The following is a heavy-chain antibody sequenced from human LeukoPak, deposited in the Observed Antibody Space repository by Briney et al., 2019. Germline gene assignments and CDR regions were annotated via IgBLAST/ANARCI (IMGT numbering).Heavy chain of an antibody. CDR1: GGSISSYY. D-gene: IGHD3-10*01. CDR2: IYTSGST. CDR3: ARIYYSRFDP. V-gene: IGHV4-4*07. J-gene: IGHJ5*02. Sequence: YPSETLSLTCTVFGGSISSYYWSWIRQPAGKGLEWIGRIYTSGSTNYNPSLKSRVTMSVDTSKNQFSLKLNSVTAADTAVYYCARIYYSRFDPWGQGTLVTVSS.